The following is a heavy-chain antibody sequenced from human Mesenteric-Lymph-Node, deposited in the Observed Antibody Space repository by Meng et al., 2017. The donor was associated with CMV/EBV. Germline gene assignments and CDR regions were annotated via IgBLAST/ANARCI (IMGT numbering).Heavy chain of an antibody. Sequence: GESLKISCAASGFTFSTYAMSWVRQAPGKGLEWVSLINSGGSGTYYADSVKGRFTISRDNSKNTLYLQMNSLRAEDTAVYYCARGGYYHYYYYGMDVWGQGTTVTVSS. D-gene: IGHD3-3*01. V-gene: IGHV3-23*03. J-gene: IGHJ6*02. CDR3: ARGGYYHYYYYGMDV. CDR2: INSGGSGT. CDR1: GFTFSTYA.